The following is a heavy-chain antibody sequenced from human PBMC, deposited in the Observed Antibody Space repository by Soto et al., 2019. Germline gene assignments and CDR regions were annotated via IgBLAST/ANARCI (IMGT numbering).Heavy chain of an antibody. CDR3: AASIFYYGMDV. J-gene: IGHJ6*02. Sequence: GESRQISCQGSGYTFTNYWIGWVRQMPGKGPEWMGIIYPGDSDTKYNPSFQGQVTISADKSITTTYLQWSSLKASDTAIYYCAASIFYYGMDVWGQGTTVTVSS. CDR1: GYTFTNYW. V-gene: IGHV5-51*01. CDR2: IYPGDSDT.